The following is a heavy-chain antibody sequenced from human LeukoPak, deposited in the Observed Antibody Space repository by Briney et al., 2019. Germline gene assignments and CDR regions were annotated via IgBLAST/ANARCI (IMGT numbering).Heavy chain of an antibody. CDR1: GGSIRGYY. Sequence: PSETLSLTCTVTGGSIRGYYWTWIRQPPGKDLEWIGYIYYSGSVDYNPSLTSRVTISVDTSNNQFSLKLSSVTAADSALYYCAREYCSSSNCYFDYWGQGTLVTVSS. D-gene: IGHD2-2*01. CDR2: IYYSGSV. CDR3: AREYCSSSNCYFDY. J-gene: IGHJ4*02. V-gene: IGHV4-59*01.